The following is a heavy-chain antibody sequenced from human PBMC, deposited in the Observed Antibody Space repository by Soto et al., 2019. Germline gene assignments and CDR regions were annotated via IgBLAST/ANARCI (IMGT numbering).Heavy chain of an antibody. V-gene: IGHV4-34*01. D-gene: IGHD3-3*01. Sequence: SEPLSLTCAVYGGSFSGYYWSWIRQPPGKGMEWIGEINHSGSTNYNPSLKSRVTISVDTSKNQFSLKLSSVTASDTAVYYFARGLSEITIFGVVIANWFDPRGQGTLVTVSS. CDR2: INHSGST. CDR3: ARGLSEITIFGVVIANWFDP. J-gene: IGHJ5*02. CDR1: GGSFSGYY.